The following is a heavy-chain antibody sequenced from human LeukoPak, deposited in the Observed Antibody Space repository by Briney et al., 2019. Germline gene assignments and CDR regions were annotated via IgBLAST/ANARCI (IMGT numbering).Heavy chain of an antibody. D-gene: IGHD4-17*01. CDR2: IQVGGGT. Sequence: SETLCLTCAVSGGSINTYYWTWIRQPPGKGLEWIGYIQVGGGTNYSPSLKSRVTMSLDTSKNQFSLKLSSVSAADTAVYYCARGSTVTPYYFDYWGQGTLVTVSA. CDR1: GGSINTYY. CDR3: ARGSTVTPYYFDY. V-gene: IGHV4-59*01. J-gene: IGHJ4*02.